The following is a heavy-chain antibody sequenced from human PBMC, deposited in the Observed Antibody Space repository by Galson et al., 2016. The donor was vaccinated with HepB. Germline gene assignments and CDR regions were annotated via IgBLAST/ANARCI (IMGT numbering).Heavy chain of an antibody. V-gene: IGHV3-23*01. D-gene: IGHD2-2*01. CDR3: ARTVVPADPLAEVRNLYYFGLGG. CDR2: ISASGPRT. CDR1: GFTFHSYA. Sequence: SLRLSCAASGFTFHSYAMSWVRQAPGKGLEWVSGISASGPRTNYADSVKGRFTMSRDNSKNTLYLQMNSLRAEDTAVYYCARTVVPADPLAEVRNLYYFGLGGWGQGSTVTISS. J-gene: IGHJ6*02.